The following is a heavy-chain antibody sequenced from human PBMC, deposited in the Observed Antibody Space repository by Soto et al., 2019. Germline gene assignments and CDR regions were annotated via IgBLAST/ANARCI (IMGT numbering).Heavy chain of an antibody. J-gene: IGHJ4*02. CDR1: GYRFIRYW. D-gene: IGHD3-10*01. V-gene: IGHV5-51*01. CDR2: IWPGDSST. Sequence: VEALKISCRGFGYRFIRYWIVWVRQMPGKGLEYMGIIWPGDSSTTYSPSFQGQVLISVDRSSSTAYLQWSSLKASDTAIYYCATGIGSGSGTFEYWGQGTLVTVSS. CDR3: ATGIGSGSGTFEY.